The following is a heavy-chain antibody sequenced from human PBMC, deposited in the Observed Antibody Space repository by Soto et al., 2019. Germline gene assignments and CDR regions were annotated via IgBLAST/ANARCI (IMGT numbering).Heavy chain of an antibody. CDR2: IKDKTEGETT. CDR1: GFTFSNAW. V-gene: IGHV3-15*01. Sequence: EVQLVESGGGLLKPGGSLRLSCAASGFTFSNAWMNWVRQAPGKGLEWVGRIKDKTEGETTDYAAPVKGRFSISRDDSENTLYLQMNSLRTDETAVYYCTTAANIGWYPFDYWGQGTLVTVSS. D-gene: IGHD6-19*01. J-gene: IGHJ4*02. CDR3: TTAANIGWYPFDY.